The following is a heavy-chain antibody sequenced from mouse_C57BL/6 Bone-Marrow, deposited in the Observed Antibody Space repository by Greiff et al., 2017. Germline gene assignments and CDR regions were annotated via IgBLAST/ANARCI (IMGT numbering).Heavy chain of an antibody. CDR3: ARSPDDYLDY. D-gene: IGHD2-3*01. J-gene: IGHJ2*01. V-gene: IGHV1-54*01. CDR1: GYAFTNYL. CDR2: INPGSGGT. Sequence: QVQLKQSGAELVRPGTSVKVSCKASGYAFTNYLIEWVKQRPGQGLEWIGVINPGSGGTNYNEKFKGKATLTADKSSSTAYMELSSLTSEDSAVYFCARSPDDYLDYWGQGTTLTVSS.